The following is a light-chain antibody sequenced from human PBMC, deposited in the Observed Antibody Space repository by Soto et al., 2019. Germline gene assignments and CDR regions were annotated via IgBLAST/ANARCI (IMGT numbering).Light chain of an antibody. CDR1: QSVSTNY. J-gene: IGKJ1*01. Sequence: EIVLTQSPGTLSLSPGERATLSCRASQSVSTNYLAWYQRKPGQAPRLLIYGASSRATGIPDRFSGSGSGKDFTLTITRLEPEDFAVYYCQQYGSSPPTFGQGPKVEIK. V-gene: IGKV3-20*01. CDR3: QQYGSSPPT. CDR2: GAS.